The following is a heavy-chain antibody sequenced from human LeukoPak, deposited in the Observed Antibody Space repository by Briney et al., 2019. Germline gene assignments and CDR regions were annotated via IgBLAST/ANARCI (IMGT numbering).Heavy chain of an antibody. J-gene: IGHJ4*02. D-gene: IGHD3-22*01. CDR3: ARDSSGYYYHFDY. CDR1: GGTFSSYA. Sequence: SVKVSCKASGGTFSSYAISWVRQAPGQGLEWMGGIIPIFGTANYAQKFQGRVTITTDESTSTAYMELSSLRSEDTAVYYCARDSSGYYYHFDYWGQGTLVTVSS. CDR2: IIPIFGTA. V-gene: IGHV1-69*05.